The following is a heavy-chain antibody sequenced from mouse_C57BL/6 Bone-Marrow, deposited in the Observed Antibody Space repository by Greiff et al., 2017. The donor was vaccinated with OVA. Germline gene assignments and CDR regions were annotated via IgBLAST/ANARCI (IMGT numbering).Heavy chain of an antibody. J-gene: IGHJ1*03. V-gene: IGHV1-12*01. CDR1: GYTFTSYN. CDR3: ARFTTVVATEWYFDV. Sequence: LQQSGAELVRPGASVTLSCKASGYTFTSYNMHWVKQTPRQGLEWIGAIYPGNGDTSYNQKFKGKATLTVDKSSSTAYMQLSSLTSEDSAVYFCARFTTVVATEWYFDVWGTGTTVTVSS. CDR2: IYPGNGDT. D-gene: IGHD1-1*01.